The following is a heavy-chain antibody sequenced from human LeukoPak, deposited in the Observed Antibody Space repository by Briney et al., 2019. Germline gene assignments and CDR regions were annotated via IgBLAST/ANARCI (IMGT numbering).Heavy chain of an antibody. D-gene: IGHD3-22*01. CDR2: ISAYNGNT. Sequence: ASVKVSCKASGYTFTSYGISWVRQAPGQGLEWMGWISAYNGNTNYAQKLQGRVTMTTDTSTSTAYMELRSLGSDDTAVYYCARASYYYDSSGYYNWFDPWGQGTLVTVSS. J-gene: IGHJ5*02. V-gene: IGHV1-18*01. CDR1: GYTFTSYG. CDR3: ARASYYYDSSGYYNWFDP.